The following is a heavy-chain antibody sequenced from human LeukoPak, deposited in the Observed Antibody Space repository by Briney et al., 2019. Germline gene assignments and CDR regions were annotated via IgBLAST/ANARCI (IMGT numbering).Heavy chain of an antibody. CDR2: IYYSGST. D-gene: IGHD3-16*01. CDR1: GGSISSYY. V-gene: IGHV4-59*01. J-gene: IGHJ3*02. CDR3: ARALYYDYVWRNAFDI. Sequence: SETLSLTCTVSGGSISSYYWSWIRQPPGKGLEWIGYIYYSGSTNYNPSLKSRVTISVDTSKNQFSLKLSSVTAADTAVYYCARALYYDYVWRNAFDIWGQGTMVTVSS.